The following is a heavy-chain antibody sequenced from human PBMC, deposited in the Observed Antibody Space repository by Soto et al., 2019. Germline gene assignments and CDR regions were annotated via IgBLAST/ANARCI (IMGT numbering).Heavy chain of an antibody. D-gene: IGHD3-9*01. CDR1: GGSISSSSYY. CDR3: ARAYISTGYLFDP. V-gene: IGHV4-39*01. CDR2: IYYSGST. J-gene: IGHJ5*02. Sequence: QLQLQESGPGLVKPSETLSLTCTVSGGSISSSSYYWGWIRQPPGKGLEWIGSIYYSGSTYYNPSLKSRVTISVDTSKNQFSLKLSSVTAADTAVYYCARAYISTGYLFDPWGQGTLVTVSS.